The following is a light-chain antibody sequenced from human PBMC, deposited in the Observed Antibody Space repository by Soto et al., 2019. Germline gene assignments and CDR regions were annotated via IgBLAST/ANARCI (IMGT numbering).Light chain of an antibody. Sequence: QSVLTQPPSVSGAPGQRVTISCTGSTSNIGAGYEVHWYQQLPGTAPKLLVSGHNIRPSGVPDRFSGFKSGASASLGITGLQAEDEADYYCQSYDNSLSGSGVFGGGTKVTVL. CDR2: GHN. J-gene: IGLJ3*02. CDR1: TSNIGAGYE. V-gene: IGLV1-40*01. CDR3: QSYDNSLSGSGV.